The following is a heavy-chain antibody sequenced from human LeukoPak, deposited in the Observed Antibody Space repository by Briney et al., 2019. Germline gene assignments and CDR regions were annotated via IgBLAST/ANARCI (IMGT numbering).Heavy chain of an antibody. CDR1: VGSFRIYY. CDR3: ARVRWYYYDSSGQHDY. V-gene: IGHV4-59*12. D-gene: IGHD3-22*01. CDR2: IYDSGVT. J-gene: IGHJ4*02. Sequence: PSETLSLTCTEPVGSFRIYYWSCIRQPPGEGLEWIGYIYDSGVTTYNPSIKSRYKPSLKSRVTISVDTSKNQFSLKLSSVTAADTAVYYCARVRWYYYDSSGQHDYWGQGTLVTVSS.